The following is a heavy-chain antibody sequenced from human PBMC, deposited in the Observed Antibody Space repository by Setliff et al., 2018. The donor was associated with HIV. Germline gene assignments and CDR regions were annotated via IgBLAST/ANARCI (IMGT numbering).Heavy chain of an antibody. Sequence: ASVKVSCKASGFSFTKYGFSWVRQAPGQGLEWMGWISAYNGNTNYGQKLQGRLTMTTDTSTTTAYMELRSLRSDDTAVYYCASGRGEYSSGWYRNALDIWGQGTMVTVSS. V-gene: IGHV1-18*01. D-gene: IGHD6-19*01. CDR2: ISAYNGNT. CDR3: ASGRGEYSSGWYRNALDI. CDR1: GFSFTKYG. J-gene: IGHJ3*02.